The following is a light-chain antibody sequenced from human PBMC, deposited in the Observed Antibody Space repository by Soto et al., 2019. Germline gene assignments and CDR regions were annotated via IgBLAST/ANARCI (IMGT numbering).Light chain of an antibody. CDR1: QSVSSY. CDR2: DAS. CDR3: HQYNFWPT. J-gene: IGKJ1*01. Sequence: EIVLRQSPATLSLAPGERATLSCRASQSVSSYLSWYQQNPGQAPRLLIYDASNRATGIPARFSGSGSGTEFTLTISSLQSEDFAVYYCHQYNFWPTFGQGTKV. V-gene: IGKV3-11*01.